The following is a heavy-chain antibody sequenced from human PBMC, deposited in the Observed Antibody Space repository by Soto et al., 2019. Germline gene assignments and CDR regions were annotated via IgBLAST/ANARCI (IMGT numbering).Heavy chain of an antibody. V-gene: IGHV3-23*01. CDR3: AKTGDGSGYFSFMGDY. D-gene: IGHD3-22*01. CDR1: GFTFSSYA. J-gene: IGHJ4*02. Sequence: EVQLLESGGGLVQPGGSLRLSCAASGFTFSSYAMSWVRQAPGKGLEWVSAISGSGGSTYYADSVKGRFTISRDNSKHTLYPQVNSLGAEDTAVYYCAKTGDGSGYFSFMGDYWGQGTLVTVSS. CDR2: ISGSGGST.